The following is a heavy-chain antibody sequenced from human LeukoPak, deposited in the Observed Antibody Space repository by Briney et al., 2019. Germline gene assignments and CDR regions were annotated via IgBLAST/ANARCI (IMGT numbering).Heavy chain of an antibody. CDR1: GFSFSRYW. CDR2: INQDVSRI. J-gene: IGHJ4*02. V-gene: IGHV3-7*01. D-gene: IGHD2-8*01. Sequence: GGSLRLSCAGSGFSFSRYWMAWVRQAPGKGLEWVASINQDVSRIHYVDSVRGRFTISRDNDKSSLFLQMTSLRVEDTAVYYCARLKDDVTKFDYWGQGTLVTVSS. CDR3: ARLKDDVTKFDY.